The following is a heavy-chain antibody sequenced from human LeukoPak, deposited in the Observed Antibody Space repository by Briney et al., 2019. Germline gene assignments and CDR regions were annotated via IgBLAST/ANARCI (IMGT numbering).Heavy chain of an antibody. J-gene: IGHJ6*02. CDR1: GGSVSSGSYY. CDR2: IYYSGST. V-gene: IGHV4-61*01. Sequence: SETLSLTCTVSGGSVSSGSYYWSWIRQPPGKGLEWIGYIYYSGSTNYNPSLKSRVTISVDTSKNQFPLKLSSVTAADTAVYYCARASLYYYYGMDVWGQGTSVTVSS. CDR3: ARASLYYYYGMDV.